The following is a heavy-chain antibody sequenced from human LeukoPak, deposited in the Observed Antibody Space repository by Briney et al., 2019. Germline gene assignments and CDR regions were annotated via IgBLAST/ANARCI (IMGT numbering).Heavy chain of an antibody. CDR2: INPNSGGT. CDR3: ASYDSSGYSHFDY. J-gene: IGHJ4*02. D-gene: IGHD3-22*01. Sequence: ASVKVSCKASGYTFTGYYMHWVRQAPGRGLEWMGWINPNSGGTNYAQKFQGRVTMTRDTSISTAYMELSRLRSDDTAVYYCASYDSSGYSHFDYWGQGTLVTVSS. V-gene: IGHV1-2*02. CDR1: GYTFTGYY.